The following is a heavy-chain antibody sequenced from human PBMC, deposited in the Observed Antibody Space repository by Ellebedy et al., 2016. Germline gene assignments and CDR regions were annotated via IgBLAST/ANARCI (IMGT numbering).Heavy chain of an antibody. V-gene: IGHV1-18*01. Sequence: ASVKVSCKVSGYTFSNYGISWVRQAPGQGLEWMGWISVHNGNTNYAQSFQDRVTMTRDTSTNTAYMEVRTLTSDDTAVFYCARDSPFKAYSSGWTHFDSWGQGTLVTVSS. CDR1: GYTFSNYG. CDR2: ISVHNGNT. D-gene: IGHD6-19*01. CDR3: ARDSPFKAYSSGWTHFDS. J-gene: IGHJ4*02.